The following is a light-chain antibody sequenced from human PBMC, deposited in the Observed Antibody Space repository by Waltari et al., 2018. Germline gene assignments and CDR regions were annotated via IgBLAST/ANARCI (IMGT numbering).Light chain of an antibody. J-gene: IGKJ2*01. CDR1: RDISNN. V-gene: IGKV1-33*01. Sequence: DIQMTPSPSALSACVGDRVTITCKASRDISNNLNWYQQKPGTAPKLLIYAAAKLETGVPSRFSGSGSGTHFTFTISNLQHEDIATYYCQRNDNIPYTFGQGTKLVIK. CDR3: QRNDNIPYT. CDR2: AAA.